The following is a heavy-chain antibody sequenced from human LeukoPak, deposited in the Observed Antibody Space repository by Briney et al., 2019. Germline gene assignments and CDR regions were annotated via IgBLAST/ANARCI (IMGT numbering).Heavy chain of an antibody. V-gene: IGHV3-48*04. D-gene: IGHD1-26*01. CDR2: ISSSSSTI. CDR3: ARDRGGSYSAIDY. Sequence: GSLRLSCAASGFTFGSYNMNWVRQAPGKGLEWVSFISSSSSTIYYADSVKGRFTISRDNAKNSLYLQMNSLRAEDTAVYYCARDRGGSYSAIDYWGQGTLVTVSS. CDR1: GFTFGSYN. J-gene: IGHJ4*02.